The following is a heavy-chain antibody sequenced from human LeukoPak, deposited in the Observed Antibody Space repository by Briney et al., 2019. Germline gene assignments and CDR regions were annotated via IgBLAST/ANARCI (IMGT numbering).Heavy chain of an antibody. J-gene: IGHJ4*02. CDR2: FDPEDGET. CDR1: GYTFTTYY. D-gene: IGHD5-12*01. V-gene: IGHV1-24*01. Sequence: ASVTVSCTASGYTFTTYYMHWVRQAPGKGLEWMGGFDPEDGETIYAQKFQGRVTMTEDTSTDTAYMELSSLRSEDTAVYYCARSIVAGFSYYFDYWGQGTLVTVSS. CDR3: ARSIVAGFSYYFDY.